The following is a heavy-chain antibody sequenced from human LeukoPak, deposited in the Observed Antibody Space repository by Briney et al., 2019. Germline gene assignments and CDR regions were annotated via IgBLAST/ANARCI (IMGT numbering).Heavy chain of an antibody. CDR2: IYYSGST. CDR1: GGSVSSGSYY. Sequence: SETLSLTCTVSGGSVSSGSYYWSWIRQPPGKGLEWIGYIYYSGSTNYNPSLKSRVTTSVDTSKNQFSLKLSSVTAADTAVYYCARAHDLPYYFDYWGQGTLVTVSS. CDR3: ARAHDLPYYFDY. V-gene: IGHV4-61*01. J-gene: IGHJ4*02.